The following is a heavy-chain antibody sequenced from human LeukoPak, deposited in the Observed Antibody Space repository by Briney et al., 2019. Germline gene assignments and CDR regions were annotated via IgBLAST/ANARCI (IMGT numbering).Heavy chain of an antibody. D-gene: IGHD3-22*01. J-gene: IGHJ4*02. CDR1: GYTFTSYG. V-gene: IGHV1-69*04. CDR2: IIPILGIA. Sequence: ASVKVSCKASGYTFTSYGIGWVRQAPGQGLEWMGRIIPILGIANYAQKFQGRVTIIADKSTSTAYMELSSLRSEDTAVYYCARGLREGSYYYDSSGTPDYWGRGTLVTVSS. CDR3: ARGLREGSYYYDSSGTPDY.